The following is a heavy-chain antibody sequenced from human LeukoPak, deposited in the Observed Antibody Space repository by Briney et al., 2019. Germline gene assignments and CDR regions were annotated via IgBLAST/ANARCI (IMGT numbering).Heavy chain of an antibody. CDR1: GFTFKNYV. Sequence: GGSLRLSCVASGFTFKNYVMNLVRQAPGKGLEWLATIYGSGVSISYADSVKGRFIISRDNSNNTLYLQMNSLRAEDTAMYFCAKDLGWELPAEAYWGQGIPVTVSS. J-gene: IGHJ4*02. V-gene: IGHV3-23*01. CDR3: AKDLGWELPAEAY. D-gene: IGHD1-26*01. CDR2: IYGSGVSI.